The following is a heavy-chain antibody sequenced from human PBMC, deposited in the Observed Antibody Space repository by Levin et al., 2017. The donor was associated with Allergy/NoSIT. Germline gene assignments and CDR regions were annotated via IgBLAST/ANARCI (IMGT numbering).Heavy chain of an antibody. Sequence: GGSLRLSCAASGFTFSSYSMTWVRQAPGKGLEWVSSISSSSSYIYYANSLKGRFTISRDNAKNSLYLQMNSLRAEDTAVYYCARAYDFWSGYDPGHYYGMNVWGQGTTVTVSS. CDR3: ARAYDFWSGYDPGHYYGMNV. J-gene: IGHJ6*02. D-gene: IGHD3-3*01. CDR2: ISSSSSYI. CDR1: GFTFSSYS. V-gene: IGHV3-21*01.